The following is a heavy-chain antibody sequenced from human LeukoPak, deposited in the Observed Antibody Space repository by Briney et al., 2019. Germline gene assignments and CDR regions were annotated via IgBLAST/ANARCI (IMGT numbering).Heavy chain of an antibody. CDR1: GGSISSGGYY. D-gene: IGHD6-6*01. CDR2: IYYSGST. CDR3: ARSPRIQAARKGFPNWFDP. V-gene: IGHV4-31*03. Sequence: ASETLSLTCTVSGGSISSGGYYWSWIRQHPGKGLEWIGYIYYSGSTYYNPSLKSRVTISVDTSKNQFSLKLSSVTAADTAVYYCARSPRIQAARKGFPNWFDPWGQGTLVTVSS. J-gene: IGHJ5*02.